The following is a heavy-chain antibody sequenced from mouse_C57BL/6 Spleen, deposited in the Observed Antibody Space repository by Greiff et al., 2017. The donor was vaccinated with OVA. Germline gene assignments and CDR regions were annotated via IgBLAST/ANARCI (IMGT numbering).Heavy chain of an antibody. J-gene: IGHJ2*01. CDR2: IDPSDSYT. V-gene: IGHV1-50*01. Sequence: VQLQQPGAELVKPGASVKLSCKASGYTFTSYWMQWVKQRPGQGLEWIGEIDPSDSYTNYNQKFKGQATLTVDTSSSTAYMQLSSLTSEDSAVYYCARRQLRPYYFDYWGQGTTLTVSS. CDR3: ARRQLRPYYFDY. CDR1: GYTFTSYW. D-gene: IGHD3-2*02.